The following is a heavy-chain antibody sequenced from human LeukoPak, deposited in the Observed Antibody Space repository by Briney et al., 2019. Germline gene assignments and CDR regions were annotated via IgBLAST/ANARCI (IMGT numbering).Heavy chain of an antibody. J-gene: IGHJ4*02. CDR1: GFTFSTHN. V-gene: IGHV3-48*02. Sequence: PGGSLRLPCTASGFTFSTHNMNWVRQATGKGVVGVSFISSGCEIIYYADSVKGRFTLSRDNSKNSLYLQMNSLRDEHTAGYYCARNPAGIGDYLGQGTLVTVSS. D-gene: IGHD1-26*01. CDR3: ARNPAGIGDY. CDR2: ISSGCEII.